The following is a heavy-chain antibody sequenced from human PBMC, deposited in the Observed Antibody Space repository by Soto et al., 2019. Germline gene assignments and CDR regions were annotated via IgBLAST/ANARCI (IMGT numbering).Heavy chain of an antibody. CDR2: IDWGDDK. V-gene: IGHV2-70*01. J-gene: IGHJ6*02. D-gene: IGHD2-15*01. CDR1: GFSLSTSGMC. Sequence: SGPTLVNPTQTLTLTCTFSGFSLSTSGMCVSWIRQPPGKALEWLALIDWGDDKYYSTSLKTRLTISKDTSKNQVVLTMTNMDPVDTATYYCAADTFRYCSGGSCYDGMDVWGQGTTVTVSS. CDR3: AADTFRYCSGGSCYDGMDV.